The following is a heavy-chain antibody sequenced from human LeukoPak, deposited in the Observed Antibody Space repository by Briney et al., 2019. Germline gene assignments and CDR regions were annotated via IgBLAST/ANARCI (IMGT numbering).Heavy chain of an antibody. CDR1: GFTFSSYA. V-gene: IGHV3-23*01. J-gene: IGHJ4*02. Sequence: PGGSLRLSCAASGFTFSSYAMHWVRQAPGKGLEWVSAISGSGGSTYYADSVKGRFTISRDNSKNTLYLQMNSLRAEDTAVYYCAKDRRSSYYDSSGYYYYFDYWGQGTLVTVSS. CDR2: ISGSGGST. CDR3: AKDRRSSYYDSSGYYYYFDY. D-gene: IGHD3-22*01.